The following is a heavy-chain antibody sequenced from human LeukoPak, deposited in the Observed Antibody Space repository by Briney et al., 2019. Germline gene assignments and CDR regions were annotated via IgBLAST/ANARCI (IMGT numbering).Heavy chain of an antibody. J-gene: IGHJ5*02. CDR2: ISYDGSNK. D-gene: IGHD1-26*01. V-gene: IGHV3-30*18. CDR3: AKDKWELLPSWFDP. Sequence: GGSLRLSCAASGFTFSSYGMHWVRQAPGKGLEWVAVISYDGSNKYYADSVKGRFTISRDNSENTLYLQMNSLRAEGTAVYYCAKDKWELLPSWFDPWGQGTLVTVSS. CDR1: GFTFSSYG.